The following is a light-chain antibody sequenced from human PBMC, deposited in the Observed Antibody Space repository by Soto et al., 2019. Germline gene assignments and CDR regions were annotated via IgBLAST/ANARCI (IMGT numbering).Light chain of an antibody. CDR2: YDR. CDR3: QLWDGGSGHRV. J-gene: IGLJ2*01. V-gene: IGLV3-21*04. Sequence: SYVLTQPPSVSVAPGKAARITCGGNNIGSKSVHWYQQKPGQAPLLVIYYDRDRPSGIPERFSGANSGNTATLTISRVEAGDEADEYGQLWDGGSGHRVFGGGTKLTVL. CDR1: NIGSKS.